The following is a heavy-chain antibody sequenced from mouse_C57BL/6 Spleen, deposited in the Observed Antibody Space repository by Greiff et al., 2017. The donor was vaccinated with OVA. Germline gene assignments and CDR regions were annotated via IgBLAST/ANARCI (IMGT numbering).Heavy chain of an antibody. Sequence: EVQGVESGGGLVKPGGSLKLSCAASGFTFSDYGMHWVRQAPEKGLEWVAYISSGSSTIYYADTVKGRFTISRDNAKNTLFLQMTSLRSEDTAMYYCARGGYGSRYFDYWGQGTTLTVSS. CDR1: GFTFSDYG. D-gene: IGHD1-1*01. CDR2: ISSGSSTI. CDR3: ARGGYGSRYFDY. V-gene: IGHV5-17*01. J-gene: IGHJ2*01.